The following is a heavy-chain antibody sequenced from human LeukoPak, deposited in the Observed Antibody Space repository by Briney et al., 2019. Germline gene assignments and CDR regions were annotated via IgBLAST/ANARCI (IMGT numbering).Heavy chain of an antibody. CDR1: GGSLSGYY. CDR3: ARGKYSPHAFDI. D-gene: IGHD2-15*01. CDR2: INHSGSS. V-gene: IGHV4-34*01. Sequence: SETLSLTCAVYGGSLSGYYWSWIRQPPGKGLEWIGKINHSGSSNYNPSLKSRVTTSADTFKNQFSLKLSSVTAADTAVYYCARGKYSPHAFDIWGQGTMVTVSS. J-gene: IGHJ3*02.